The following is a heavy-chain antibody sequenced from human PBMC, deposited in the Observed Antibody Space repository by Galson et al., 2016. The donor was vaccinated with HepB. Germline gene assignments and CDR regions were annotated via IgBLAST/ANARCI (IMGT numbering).Heavy chain of an antibody. D-gene: IGHD6-13*01. CDR1: GFPFSKYW. CDR2: INTDGSST. V-gene: IGHV3-74*01. Sequence: SLRLSCAASGFPFSKYWMHWVRQAPGKGLVWVSRINTDGSSTTYADSVKGRFPISRENAKNKQYLQRNSLRAEDTALYYCIKVHREGITAAGLQIWGQGTLVTVSS. CDR3: IKVHREGITAAGLQI. J-gene: IGHJ4*02.